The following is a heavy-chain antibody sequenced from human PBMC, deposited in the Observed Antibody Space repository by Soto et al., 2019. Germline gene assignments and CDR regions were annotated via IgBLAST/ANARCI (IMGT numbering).Heavy chain of an antibody. CDR2: INPNSGGA. CDR3: ARDYYDGSASDGLDF. Sequence: QVHLVQYGAEVKKPGASVTVSCRASGYTFTGYYIHWVRQVPGQGLEWMGWINPNSGGANIAQKFQGWVTKTRATSTTTTYMELSSLSSTDTAVYYCARDYYDGSASDGLDFWCQGTMVTV. CDR1: GYTFTGYY. V-gene: IGHV1-2*04. D-gene: IGHD3-22*01. J-gene: IGHJ3*01.